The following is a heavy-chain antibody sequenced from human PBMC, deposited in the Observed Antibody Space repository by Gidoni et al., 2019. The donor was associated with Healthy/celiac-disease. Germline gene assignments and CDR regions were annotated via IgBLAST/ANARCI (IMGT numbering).Heavy chain of an antibody. V-gene: IGHV3-21*01. CDR1: GFPFSSYS. CDR2: ISSSSSYI. D-gene: IGHD2-2*01. Sequence: EVQLVESGGGLVKPGGSLRLSCSASGFPFSSYSMTWVRQAPGKGLEWVSSISSSSSYIYYADSVKGRFTISRDNAKNSLYLQMNSLRAEDTAVYYCATLGYCSSTSCYGWGQGTLVTVSS. J-gene: IGHJ4*02. CDR3: ATLGYCSSTSCYG.